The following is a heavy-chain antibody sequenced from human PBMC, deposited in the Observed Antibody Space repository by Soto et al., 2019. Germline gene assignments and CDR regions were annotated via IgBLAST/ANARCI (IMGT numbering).Heavy chain of an antibody. CDR1: GFTFSSYG. D-gene: IGHD3-10*01. CDR3: MTVTAVGSQWFGLHPLGPFDY. J-gene: IGHJ4*02. CDR2: ISYDGSNK. Sequence: GGSLRLSCAASGFTFSSYGMHWVRQAPGKGLEWVAVISYDGSNKYYADSVKGRFTISRDNSKSTLYLQMDSLRPEDTAVYHCMTVTAVGSQWFGLHPLGPFDYWGQGT. V-gene: IGHV3-30*03.